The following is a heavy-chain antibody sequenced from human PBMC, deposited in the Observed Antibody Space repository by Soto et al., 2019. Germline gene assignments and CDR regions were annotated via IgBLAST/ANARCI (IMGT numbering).Heavy chain of an antibody. Sequence: QVQLVESGGGVVQPGRSLRLSCAASGFAFSSYGMHWVRQAPGKGLEWVAVIWYDGSNKYYADSVKGRFTISRDNSKNKMYLQINRLRDEDTAVYYGARDGYCSGGSCYSVPVFDYWGQGTLVTVSS. D-gene: IGHD2-15*01. CDR3: ARDGYCSGGSCYSVPVFDY. CDR2: IWYDGSNK. J-gene: IGHJ4*02. CDR1: GFAFSSYG. V-gene: IGHV3-33*01.